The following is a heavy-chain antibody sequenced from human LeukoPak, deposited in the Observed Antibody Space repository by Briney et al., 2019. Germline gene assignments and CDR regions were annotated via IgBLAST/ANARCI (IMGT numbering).Heavy chain of an antibody. CDR1: GFTFDDYG. J-gene: IGHJ5*02. V-gene: IGHV3-20*04. D-gene: IGHD2-2*01. CDR3: ARGHYALNWFDP. Sequence: PGGPLRLSCAASGFTFDDYGMSWVRQAPGKGLEWVSGINWNGGSTGYADSVKGRFTISRDNAKNSLYLQMNSLRAEDTALYYCARGHYALNWFDPWGQGTLVTVSS. CDR2: INWNGGST.